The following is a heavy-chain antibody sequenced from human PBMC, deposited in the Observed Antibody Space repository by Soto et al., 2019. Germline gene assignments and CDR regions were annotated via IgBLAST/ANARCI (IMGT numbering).Heavy chain of an antibody. CDR2: IVPIFGTG. D-gene: IGHD1-26*01. J-gene: IGHJ4*02. CDR3: ARVLVGATYFDY. V-gene: IGHV1-69*01. Sequence: QVLLVQSGAEVKKPGSSVKVSCKASGGTFSDYAISWVRQAPGHGLEWMGGIVPIFGTGNHAQKFQGRVTVTADESTSTAHMELSSLRSEDTAVYYCARVLVGATYFDYWGQGTLVTVSS. CDR1: GGTFSDYA.